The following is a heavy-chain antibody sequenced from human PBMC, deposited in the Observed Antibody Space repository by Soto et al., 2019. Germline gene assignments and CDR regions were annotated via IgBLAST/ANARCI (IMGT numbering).Heavy chain of an antibody. CDR3: ARVFPNYYYYYGMDV. Sequence: ASVKVSCKASGYTFTSYGISCARQAPGQGLEWMGWISAYNGNTNYAQKLQGRVTMTTDTSTSTAYMELRSLRSDDTAVYYCARVFPNYYYYYGMDVWGQGTTVTVSS. CDR2: ISAYNGNT. J-gene: IGHJ6*02. V-gene: IGHV1-18*01. CDR1: GYTFTSYG.